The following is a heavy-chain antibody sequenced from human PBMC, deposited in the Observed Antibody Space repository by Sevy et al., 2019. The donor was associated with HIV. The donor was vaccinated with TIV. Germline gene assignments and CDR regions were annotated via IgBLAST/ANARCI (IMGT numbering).Heavy chain of an antibody. V-gene: IGHV3-48*02. J-gene: IGHJ3*01. CDR1: GFAFSTFS. Sequence: GGSLRLSCAASGFAFSTFSMNLVRQAPEKGLEWVSYISDTSTTIYYADSLKGRFTIFRENAKNSLFLQMHGLRDEETTVYYCARGPNWEVATMGSLDAFDFWGQGTMVTVSS. D-gene: IGHD5-12*01. CDR3: ARGPNWEVATMGSLDAFDF. CDR2: ISDTSTTI.